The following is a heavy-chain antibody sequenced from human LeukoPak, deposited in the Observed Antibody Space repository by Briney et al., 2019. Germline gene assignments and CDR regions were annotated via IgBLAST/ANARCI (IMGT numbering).Heavy chain of an antibody. V-gene: IGHV3-30*02. CDR1: GFSFSSYG. D-gene: IGHD5-18*01. J-gene: IGHJ4*02. CDR2: IRYDGSNK. CDR3: ARSMVTFDN. Sequence: GGSLRLSCAASGFSFSSYGMHWVRQAPGKGLEWVAFIRYDGSNKYYADSVKGRFTISRDNSKNTLYLQMNSLKTGDSAVYYCARSMVTFDNWGQGTLVTVSS.